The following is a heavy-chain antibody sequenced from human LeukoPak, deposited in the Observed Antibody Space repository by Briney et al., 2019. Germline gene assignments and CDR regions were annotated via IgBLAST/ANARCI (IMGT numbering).Heavy chain of an antibody. CDR2: ISTTGST. Sequence: SETLSLTCTVSGASISDYYWSWIRQSAGKGLEWIGRISTTGSTYYNPSFQSRVTMSADPSKTLFFLRLRSVTAADTAVYYCARSPSTIGWNWGYYFDYWGQGSLVTVSS. J-gene: IGHJ4*02. V-gene: IGHV4-4*07. D-gene: IGHD3-3*01. CDR3: ARSPSTIGWNWGYYFDY. CDR1: GASISDYY.